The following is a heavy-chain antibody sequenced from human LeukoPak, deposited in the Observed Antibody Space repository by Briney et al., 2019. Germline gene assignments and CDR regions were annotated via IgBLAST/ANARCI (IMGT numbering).Heavy chain of an antibody. Sequence: SETLSLTCTVSGGSISSYYWSWIRQPPGKGLECIGYIYYSGSTNYNPSLKSRVTISVDTSKNQFSLKLSSVTAADTAVYYCARLPYGDYVLFDYWGQGTLVTVSS. J-gene: IGHJ4*02. CDR3: ARLPYGDYVLFDY. CDR2: IYYSGST. V-gene: IGHV4-59*12. D-gene: IGHD4-17*01. CDR1: GGSISSYY.